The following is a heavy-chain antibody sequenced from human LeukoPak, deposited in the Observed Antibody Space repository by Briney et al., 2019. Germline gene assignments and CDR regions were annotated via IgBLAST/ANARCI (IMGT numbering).Heavy chain of an antibody. CDR2: INHSGST. CDR3: ASPFRDGYRSGY. D-gene: IGHD5-12*01. V-gene: IGHV4-34*01. J-gene: IGHJ4*02. CDR1: GGSFSGYY. Sequence: SETLSLTCAVYGGSFSGYYWSWIRQPPGKGLEWIGEINHSGSTSYNPSLKSRVTISVDTSKNQFSLKLSSVTAADTAVYYCASPFRDGYRSGYWGQGTLVTVSS.